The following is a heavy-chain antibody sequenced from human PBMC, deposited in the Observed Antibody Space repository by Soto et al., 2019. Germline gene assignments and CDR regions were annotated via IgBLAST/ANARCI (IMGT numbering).Heavy chain of an antibody. V-gene: IGHV3-23*01. Sequence: PRGSLRLSGVTSGFPFSSNAIGWVRQAPGRGLEWISGVSGGGGRTYCADSVKGRFTISRDNSKDTLYLQMSSLRAEDTAKYYCAKIAEAVAGTVYGYWGQGTLVTVSS. CDR3: AKIAEAVAGTVYGY. D-gene: IGHD6-19*01. J-gene: IGHJ4*02. CDR1: GFPFSSNA. CDR2: VSGGGGRT.